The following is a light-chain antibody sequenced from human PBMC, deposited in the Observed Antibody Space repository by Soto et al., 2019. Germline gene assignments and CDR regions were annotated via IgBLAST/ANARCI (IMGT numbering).Light chain of an antibody. Sequence: EIVLTQSPATLSLSPGERATLSCRASQSVSSSYLAWYQQQPGHAPRLLIYGASSRATGIPDRFSGSGSGKHFTLTISRLESEDFAFYYCQTYGRSPCTFGQGTTLEIK. CDR2: GAS. CDR1: QSVSSSY. V-gene: IGKV3-20*01. J-gene: IGKJ2*02. CDR3: QTYGRSPCT.